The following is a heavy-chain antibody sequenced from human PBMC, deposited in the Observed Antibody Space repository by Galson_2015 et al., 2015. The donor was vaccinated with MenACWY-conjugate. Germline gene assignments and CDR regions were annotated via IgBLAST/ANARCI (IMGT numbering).Heavy chain of an antibody. Sequence: QSGAEVKKPGESLTISCKGSGYSFTDYWITWVRQMPGKGLECMGIIWPGDSDTRYSPSFQGQVTISADKSLSTAYLQWSSLKASDTAMYYCARWPGYCSTTSCYNSRFDYWGQGTLVTVSS. CDR2: IWPGDSDT. CDR3: ARWPGYCSTTSCYNSRFDY. CDR1: GYSFTDYW. J-gene: IGHJ4*02. D-gene: IGHD2-2*02. V-gene: IGHV5-51*01.